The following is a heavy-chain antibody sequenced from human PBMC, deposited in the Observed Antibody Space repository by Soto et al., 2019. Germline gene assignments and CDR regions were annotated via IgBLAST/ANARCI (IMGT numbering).Heavy chain of an antibody. J-gene: IGHJ6*02. CDR2: FDPEHGEA. CDR3: VKGGSRGRYYYYYGMDV. Sequence: QVQLVQSGAEVKNPGASVKVSCKVYGYTVNDLSTHWVRQAPGKGLEWMGGFDPEHGEAVYAQRFQGRVTMTEETSTDTAYMELSNLRSEDTAVYYCVKGGSRGRYYYYYGMDVWGQGTTVTVSS. CDR1: GYTVNDLS. V-gene: IGHV1-24*01. D-gene: IGHD1-26*01.